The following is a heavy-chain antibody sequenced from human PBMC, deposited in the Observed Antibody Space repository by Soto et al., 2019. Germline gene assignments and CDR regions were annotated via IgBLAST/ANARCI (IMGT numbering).Heavy chain of an antibody. D-gene: IGHD2-8*01. CDR3: ADCTNGVCYTNYYYYGMDV. CDR1: GFTFSNAW. CDR2: IKRKTKGSTT. V-gene: IGHV3-15*07. Sequence: EVQLVESGGGLLKPGGSLRLSCAASGFTFSNAWMNWVRQAPGTGLEWVGRIKRKTKGSTTYYAAPVTGRFTIARDDSENTLYLQMNSLQTEDTAVYYCADCTNGVCYTNYYYYGMDVWGQGTTVTVSS. J-gene: IGHJ6*02.